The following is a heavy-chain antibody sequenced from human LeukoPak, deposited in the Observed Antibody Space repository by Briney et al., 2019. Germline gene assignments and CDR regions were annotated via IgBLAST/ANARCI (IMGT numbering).Heavy chain of an antibody. Sequence: GGSLRLSCAASGFTFSSYWMSWVRQAPGEGLEWVANIKQDGSERYYVDSVKGIFTISRDNAKNSLYLKMNSLRAEDTAVYYCARGGGYYYFDYWGQGTLVTVSS. CDR3: ARGGGYYYFDY. CDR1: GFTFSSYW. D-gene: IGHD3-22*01. CDR2: IKQDGSER. J-gene: IGHJ4*02. V-gene: IGHV3-7*01.